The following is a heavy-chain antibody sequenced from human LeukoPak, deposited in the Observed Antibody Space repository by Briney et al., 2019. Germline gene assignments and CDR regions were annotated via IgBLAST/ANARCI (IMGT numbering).Heavy chain of an antibody. CDR3: ARSSTTVSDRSFDY. Sequence: PSETLSLTCTVSGGSISSCYRSWIRQPAGKGLEWIGRIYTSGSTNYNPSLKSRVTMSVDTSKNQFSLKLSSVTAADTAVYYCARSSTTVSDRSFDYWGQGTLVTVSS. D-gene: IGHD4-17*01. V-gene: IGHV4-4*07. CDR1: GGSISSCY. J-gene: IGHJ4*02. CDR2: IYTSGST.